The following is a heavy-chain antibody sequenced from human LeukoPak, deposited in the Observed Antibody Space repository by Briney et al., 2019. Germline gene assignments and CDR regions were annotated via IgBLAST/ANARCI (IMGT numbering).Heavy chain of an antibody. J-gene: IGHJ4*02. Sequence: GALRLSCAASGFTFSSYEMNWVRQAPGKGLEWVSYISSSGSTIYYADSVKGRFTISRDTSKNTVYLQMNSLRSEDTAVYYCASVADYWGQGTLVTISS. CDR1: GFTFSSYE. V-gene: IGHV3-48*03. CDR3: ASVADY. CDR2: ISSSGSTI.